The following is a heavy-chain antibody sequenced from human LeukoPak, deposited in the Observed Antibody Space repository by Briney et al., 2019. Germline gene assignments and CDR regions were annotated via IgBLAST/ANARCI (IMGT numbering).Heavy chain of an antibody. V-gene: IGHV3-74*01. J-gene: IGHJ6*03. CDR1: GFNFRNHW. CDR3: ARDAVYCSGNICYGDFYFYMDV. Sequence: GGSVTLSYAASGFNFRNHWMHYLRQARGKALVCVSYLYSYGHNTIYAASVKGRFTISRDNAKNTVYLQMNSLRGEDTAVYYCARDAVYCSGNICYGDFYFYMDVWGKGTTVTVSS. D-gene: IGHD2-2*01. CDR2: LYSYGHNT.